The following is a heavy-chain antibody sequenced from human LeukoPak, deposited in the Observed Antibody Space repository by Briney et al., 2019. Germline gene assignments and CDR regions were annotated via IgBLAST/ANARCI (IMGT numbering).Heavy chain of an antibody. CDR2: ITGSGERT. D-gene: IGHD3-22*01. CDR3: AKGHIDSSGGYNYFDY. Sequence: QAGGSLRLSCAASGYIFSTYGRSWVRQAPGKGLEWVSGITGSGERTFYADSVKGRFTISRDNSKNTLYLEMNSLRAGDSAVYYCAKGHIDSSGGYNYFDYWGRGILVTVSS. J-gene: IGHJ4*02. CDR1: GYIFSTYG. V-gene: IGHV3-23*01.